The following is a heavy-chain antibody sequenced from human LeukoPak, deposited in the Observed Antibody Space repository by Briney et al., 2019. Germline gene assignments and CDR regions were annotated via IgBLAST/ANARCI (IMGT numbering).Heavy chain of an antibody. D-gene: IGHD5-18*01. J-gene: IGHJ3*02. CDR2: ISYDGSNK. Sequence: PGRSLRLSCAASGFTFSSYAMHWVRQAPGKGLEWVAAISYDGSNKYSADSVKGRFTISRDNSKNTLYLQMNSLRADDTAVYYCAGVDAAMLDAFDIWGQGTTVTVSS. CDR1: GFTFSSYA. V-gene: IGHV3-30*04. CDR3: AGVDAAMLDAFDI.